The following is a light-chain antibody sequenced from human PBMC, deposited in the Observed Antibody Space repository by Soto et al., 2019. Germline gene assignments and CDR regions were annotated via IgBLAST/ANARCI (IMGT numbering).Light chain of an antibody. CDR2: DVS. V-gene: IGLV2-14*03. J-gene: IGLJ2*01. Sequence: QSALTQPASVSGSPGQSITISCTGTSSDVGGFNYVSWYQHHPGKAPKLMIYDVSNRPSGVSDRFSGSKSGNTASLTISGLQAEDEAYYYCSSYASTTLLVFGGGTQLTVL. CDR3: SSYASTTLLV. CDR1: SSDVGGFNY.